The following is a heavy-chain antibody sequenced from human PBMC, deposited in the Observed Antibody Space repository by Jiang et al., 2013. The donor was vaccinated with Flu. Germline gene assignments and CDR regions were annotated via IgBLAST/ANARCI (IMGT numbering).Heavy chain of an antibody. D-gene: IGHD2-15*01. CDR3: ATRSHVVAIAPPIVY. CDR2: FNPGDSSA. CDR1: GYSGYSFTTYW. V-gene: IGHV5-51*01. Sequence: VQLVESGTEVKNPGQSLKISCKSSGYSGYSFTTYWIGWVRQMPGTGPEWIGIFNPGDSSALYSPSFQGQVTISADKSTSTAYLQWSSLKASDTAMYYCATRSHVVAIAPPIVYWGQGTLVTVSS. J-gene: IGHJ4*02.